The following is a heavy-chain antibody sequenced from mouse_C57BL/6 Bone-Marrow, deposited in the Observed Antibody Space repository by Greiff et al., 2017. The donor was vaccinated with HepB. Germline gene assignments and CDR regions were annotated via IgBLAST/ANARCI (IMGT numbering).Heavy chain of an antibody. D-gene: IGHD3-2*02. V-gene: IGHV5-15*01. CDR3: ARHLGDSGYFDV. CDR1: GFTFSDYG. CDR2: ISNLAYSI. Sequence: EVKVVESGGGLVQPGGSLKLSCAASGFTFSDYGMAWVRQAPRKGPEWVAFISNLAYSIYYADTVTGRFTISRENAKNTLYLEMSSLRSEDTAMYYCARHLGDSGYFDVWGTGTTVTVSS. J-gene: IGHJ1*03.